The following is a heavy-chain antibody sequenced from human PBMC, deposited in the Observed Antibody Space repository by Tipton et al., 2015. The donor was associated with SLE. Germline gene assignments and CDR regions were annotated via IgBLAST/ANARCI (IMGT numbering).Heavy chain of an antibody. D-gene: IGHD6-13*01. CDR3: ARGLVSGVYFDL. J-gene: IGHJ2*01. CDR1: GGSFSGYY. CDR2: INHSGST. Sequence: TLSLTCAVYGGSFSGYYWSWIRQPPGKGLEWIGEINHSGSTNYNPSLKSRVTISVDTSKNQFSLKPSSVTAADTAVYYCARGLVSGVYFDLWGRGTLVTVSS. V-gene: IGHV4-34*01.